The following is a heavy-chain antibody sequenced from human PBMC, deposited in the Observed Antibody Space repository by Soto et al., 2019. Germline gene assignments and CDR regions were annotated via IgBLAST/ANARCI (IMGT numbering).Heavy chain of an antibody. J-gene: IGHJ4*02. D-gene: IGHD6-25*01. Sequence: EVQLVESGGGLIQPGGSLRLSCAVSGFTVSNNYMSWVRQAPGKGLEGVSVIYSGGYTAYGDSVKGRFTISRDNSKNNISHKKNPLRADGPAVFYWATQRGGGGYWGQGTLVTVSS. CDR1: GFTVSNNY. CDR2: IYSGGYT. V-gene: IGHV3-53*01. CDR3: ATQRGGGGY.